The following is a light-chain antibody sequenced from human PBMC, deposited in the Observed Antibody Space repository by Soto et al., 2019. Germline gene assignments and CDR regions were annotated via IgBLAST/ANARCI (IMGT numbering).Light chain of an antibody. CDR1: SSDIGGYNY. Sequence: QSALTQPASVSGSPGQSITISCTGSSSDIGGYNYVSWYQQHPGKAPKLLIYDVTTRPSGVSNRFSGSKSGNTASLTISGLQAEDEADYYCSSYSSSRTLPYVMFGGGTKLTVL. CDR3: SSYSSSRTLPYVM. J-gene: IGLJ3*02. V-gene: IGLV2-14*03. CDR2: DVT.